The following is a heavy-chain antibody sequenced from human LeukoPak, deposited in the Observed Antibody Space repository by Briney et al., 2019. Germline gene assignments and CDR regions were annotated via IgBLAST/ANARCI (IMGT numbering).Heavy chain of an antibody. CDR1: GDSISTYY. CDR3: ARGSPTPDY. J-gene: IGHJ4*02. CDR2: IYYSGST. V-gene: IGHV4-59*01. Sequence: PSETLSLTCTVSGDSISTYYWSWIRQPPGKGLEWIGYIYYSGSTDYNPSLKSRVTISVDTSKNQFSLKLRSVTAADTAVYYCARGSPTPDYWGQGTLVTVSS. D-gene: IGHD1-26*01.